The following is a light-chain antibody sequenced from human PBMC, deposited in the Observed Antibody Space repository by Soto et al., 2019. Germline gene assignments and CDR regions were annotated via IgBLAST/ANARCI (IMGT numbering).Light chain of an antibody. J-gene: IGLJ1*01. Sequence: VLTQPPSASGTPGQRVTISCSGSSSNIGSNTVNWYQQLPGTAPKLLVYSNNQRPSGVPDRFSGSKSGTSASLAISGLQSEDEADYYCAAWDDSLNGSYVFGTGTKVTVL. V-gene: IGLV1-44*01. CDR1: SSNIGSNT. CDR2: SNN. CDR3: AAWDDSLNGSYV.